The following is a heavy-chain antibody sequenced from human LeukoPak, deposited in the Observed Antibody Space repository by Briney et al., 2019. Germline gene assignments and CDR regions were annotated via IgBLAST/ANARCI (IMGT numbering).Heavy chain of an antibody. Sequence: GGSLRLSCAASGFTFSDYTMNWVRQAPGKGLEWVSSISGGSRSIYYVDSVKGRFTISRDNAKNSLYLQVNSLRAEDTAIYYCARDCCYCGGDCFVDYWGQGTLVTVSS. V-gene: IGHV3-21*04. CDR2: ISGGSRSI. CDR1: GFTFSDYT. J-gene: IGHJ4*02. D-gene: IGHD2-21*02. CDR3: ARDCCYCGGDCFVDY.